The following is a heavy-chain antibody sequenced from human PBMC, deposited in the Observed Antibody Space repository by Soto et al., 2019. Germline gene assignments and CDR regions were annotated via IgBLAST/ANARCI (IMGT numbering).Heavy chain of an antibody. CDR2: IVPLYHVI. V-gene: IGHV1-69*10. J-gene: IGHJ4*01. CDR3: ASADGPHGGRYSHNC. CDR1: GGNFGTYR. Sequence: ASVKVSCKASGGNFGTYRLNWVRQAPGQGLEWVGEIVPLYHVINYAPEFQDRVTITADQSTRTSYMHLSNLRSDDTAVYYRASADGPHGGRYSHNCWGQGILVPXSS. D-gene: IGHD1-26*01.